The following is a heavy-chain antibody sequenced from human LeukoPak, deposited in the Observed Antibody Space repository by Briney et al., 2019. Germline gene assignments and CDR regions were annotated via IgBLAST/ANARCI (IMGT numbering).Heavy chain of an antibody. CDR1: GFSFSNFA. Sequence: GGSLRLSCAASGFSFSNFAMAWVRQAPGKGLEWVSSISSSSSYIYYADSVKGRFTISRDNAKDSLYLQMNSLRAEDTAVYYCARECSSTSCYFHYWGQGTLVTVSS. J-gene: IGHJ4*02. CDR3: ARECSSTSCYFHY. CDR2: ISSSSSYI. V-gene: IGHV3-21*01. D-gene: IGHD2-2*01.